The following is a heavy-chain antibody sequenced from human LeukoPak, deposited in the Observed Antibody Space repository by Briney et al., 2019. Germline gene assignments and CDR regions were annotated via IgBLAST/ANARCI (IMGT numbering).Heavy chain of an antibody. J-gene: IGHJ4*02. CDR3: AFPGIAAAGRGLGFDY. CDR2: ISGSGGST. CDR1: GFTFSSYA. V-gene: IGHV3-23*01. D-gene: IGHD6-13*01. Sequence: HAGGSLRLSCAASGFTFSSYAMSWVRQAPGKGLEWVSAISGSGGSTYYADSVKGRFTISRDNSKNTLYLQMNSLRAEDTAVYYCAFPGIAAAGRGLGFDYWGQGTLVTVSS.